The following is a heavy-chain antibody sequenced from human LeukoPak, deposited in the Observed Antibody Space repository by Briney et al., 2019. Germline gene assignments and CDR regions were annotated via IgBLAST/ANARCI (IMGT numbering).Heavy chain of an antibody. CDR2: IKSKTDGGTT. D-gene: IGHD1-26*01. Sequence: GGSLRLSCAASSYTFSHAWMSSVRQAPGKGLEWVGRIKSKTDGGTTDYAAPVKGRFTISRDDSKNTLYLQMNSLKTEDTAVYYCTTASSWELLDYWGQGTLVTVSS. CDR3: TTASSWELLDY. CDR1: SYTFSHAW. J-gene: IGHJ4*02. V-gene: IGHV3-15*01.